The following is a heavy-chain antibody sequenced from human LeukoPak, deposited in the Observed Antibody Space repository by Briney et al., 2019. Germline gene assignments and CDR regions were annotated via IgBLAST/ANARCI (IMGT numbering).Heavy chain of an antibody. CDR2: INHSGST. V-gene: IGHV4-34*01. D-gene: IGHD2-15*01. Sequence: SETLSLTCAVYGGSFSGYYWSWIRQPPGKGLEWIGEINHSGSTNYNPSLKSRVTISVDTSKNQFSLKLSSVTAADTAVYYCARGMAATVWFDPWGQGTLVIVSS. CDR1: GGSFSGYY. CDR3: ARGMAATVWFDP. J-gene: IGHJ5*02.